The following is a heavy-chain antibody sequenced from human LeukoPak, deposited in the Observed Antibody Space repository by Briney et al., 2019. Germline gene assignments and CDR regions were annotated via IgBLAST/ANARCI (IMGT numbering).Heavy chain of an antibody. CDR1: GGSFSGYY. J-gene: IGHJ5*02. CDR2: INHSGST. V-gene: IGHV4-34*01. D-gene: IGHD2-2*01. CDR3: ARGKVLVPA. Sequence: PSETLSLTCAVYGGSFSGYYWSWIRQPPGKGLEWIGEINHSGSTNYNPSLKSRVTISVDTSKNQFSLKLSSVTAADTAVYYRARGKVLVPAWGQGTLVTVSS.